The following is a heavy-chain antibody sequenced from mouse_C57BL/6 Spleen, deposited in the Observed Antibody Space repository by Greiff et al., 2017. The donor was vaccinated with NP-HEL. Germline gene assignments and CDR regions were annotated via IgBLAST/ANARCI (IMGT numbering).Heavy chain of an antibody. CDR1: GFSLSTSGMG. V-gene: IGHV8-12*01. CDR3: ARSDYDGFAY. CDR2: IYWDDDK. Sequence: QVTLKVCGPGILQSSQTLSLTCSFSGFSLSTSGMGVSWIRQPSGKGLEWLAHIYWDDDKRYNPSLKSRPTISKDTSRNQVFLKITSVDTADTATYYCARSDYDGFAYWGQGTLVTVSA. D-gene: IGHD2-4*01. J-gene: IGHJ3*01.